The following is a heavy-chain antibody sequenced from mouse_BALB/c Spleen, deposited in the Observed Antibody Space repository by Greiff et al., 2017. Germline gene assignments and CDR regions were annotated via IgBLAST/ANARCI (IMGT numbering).Heavy chain of an antibody. V-gene: IGHV2-6-2*01. J-gene: IGHJ2*01. D-gene: IGHD2-2*01. CDR2: IWSDGST. CDR1: GFSLTSYG. CDR3: ARHKDGNDAFDY. Sequence: QVQLQQSGPDLVAPSQSLSITCTVSGFSLTSYGVHWVRQPPGKGLEWLVVIWSDGSTTYNSALKSRLSISKDNSKSQVFLKMNSLQTDDTAMYYCARHKDGNDAFDYWGQGTTLTVSA.